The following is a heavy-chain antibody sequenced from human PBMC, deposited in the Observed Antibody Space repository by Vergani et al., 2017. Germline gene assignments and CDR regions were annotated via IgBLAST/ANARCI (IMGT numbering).Heavy chain of an antibody. CDR2: ISSNGGST. CDR1: GFTFSSYA. V-gene: IGHV3-64*01. J-gene: IGHJ4*02. CDR3: ARASSGYYWGAYYFDY. D-gene: IGHD3-22*01. Sequence: EVQLVESGGGLVQPGGSLRLSCAASGFTFSSYAMHWVRQAPGKGLEYVSAISSNGGSTYYANSVKGRFTISRDNSKNTLYLQMGSLRAGDTAVYYCARASSGYYWGAYYFDYWGQGTLVTVSS.